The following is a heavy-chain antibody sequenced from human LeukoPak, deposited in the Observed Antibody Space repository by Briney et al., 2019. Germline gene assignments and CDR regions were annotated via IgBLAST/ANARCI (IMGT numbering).Heavy chain of an antibody. CDR1: GGSISSYY. Sequence: SETLSLTCTVSGGSISSYYWRWIRQPPGKGLEWIGYIYYSGSTNYNPSLKSRVTISVDTSKNQFSLKLSSVTAADTAVYYCARDRRTTVTTFGAFDIWGQGTMVTVSS. V-gene: IGHV4-59*01. D-gene: IGHD4-17*01. CDR3: ARDRRTTVTTFGAFDI. CDR2: IYYSGST. J-gene: IGHJ3*02.